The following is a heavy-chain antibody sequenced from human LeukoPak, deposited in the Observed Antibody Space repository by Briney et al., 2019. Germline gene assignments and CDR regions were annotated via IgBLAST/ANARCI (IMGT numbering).Heavy chain of an antibody. CDR2: INAGNGNT. D-gene: IGHD2-15*01. CDR1: GYTFTSYA. V-gene: IGHV1-3*01. CDR3: AREYCSGGSCPRAFDI. Sequence: ASVKVSCKASGYTFTSYAMHWVRQAPGQRLEWMGWINAGNGNTKYSQKFQGRVTITRDTSASTAYMELSSLRSEDTAVYYCAREYCSGGSCPRAFDIWGQGTMVTVSS. J-gene: IGHJ3*02.